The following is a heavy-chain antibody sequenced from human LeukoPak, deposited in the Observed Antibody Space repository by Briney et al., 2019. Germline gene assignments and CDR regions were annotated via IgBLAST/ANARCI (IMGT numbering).Heavy chain of an antibody. D-gene: IGHD1-26*01. J-gene: IGHJ4*02. V-gene: IGHV3-23*01. Sequence: PGGSLRLSCAASGFTFSHYGMTWVRQAPGKGLEWVSAISGSGGSTYYADSVKGRFTISRDNSKNTLYLQMNSLRAEDTAVYYCAKVFEGATLYWGQGTLVTVSS. CDR2: ISGSGGST. CDR1: GFTFSHYG. CDR3: AKVFEGATLY.